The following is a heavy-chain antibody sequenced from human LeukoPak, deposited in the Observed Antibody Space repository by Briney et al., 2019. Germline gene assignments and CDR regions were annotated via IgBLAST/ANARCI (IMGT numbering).Heavy chain of an antibody. J-gene: IGHJ4*02. V-gene: IGHV1-18*01. CDR2: ISAYNGNT. D-gene: IGHD3-10*01. Sequence: ASVKVTCKASGYTFTSYGISWVRQAPGQGLEWMGWISAYNGNTNYAQKLQGRVTMTTDTSTSTAYMELRSLRSDDTAVYYCARSPYGSGSYYLGVHFDYWGQGTLVTVSS. CDR3: ARSPYGSGSYYLGVHFDY. CDR1: GYTFTSYG.